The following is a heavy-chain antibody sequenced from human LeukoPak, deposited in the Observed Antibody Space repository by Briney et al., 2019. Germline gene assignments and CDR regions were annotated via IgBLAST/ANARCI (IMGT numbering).Heavy chain of an antibody. D-gene: IGHD2-8*01. J-gene: IGHJ6*04. CDR3: VRNGYYCLDV. CDR2: INHSGST. V-gene: IGHV4-34*01. CDR1: GGSFSGYY. Sequence: SETLSLTCAVYGGSFSGYYWSWIRQPPGKGLEWIGEINHSGSTNYNPSLKSRVTISVDKSKNQFSLNLNSVTAADTAVYYCVRNGYYCLDVWGKGTTVTVSS.